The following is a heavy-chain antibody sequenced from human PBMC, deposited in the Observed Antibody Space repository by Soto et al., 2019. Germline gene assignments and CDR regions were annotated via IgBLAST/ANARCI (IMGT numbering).Heavy chain of an antibody. CDR3: AKDHSSGFNWFDP. J-gene: IGHJ5*02. CDR2: SGGSGGST. V-gene: IGHV3-23*01. D-gene: IGHD6-19*01. CDR1: GFTFSSYA. Sequence: EVQLLESGGGLVQPGGSLRLSCAASGFTFSSYAMSWVRQAPAKGLEWVSSISGSGGSGGSTYYADSVKGRFTISRDNSKNTLYLQMNSLRAEDTAVYYCAKDHSSGFNWFDPWGQGTLVTVSS.